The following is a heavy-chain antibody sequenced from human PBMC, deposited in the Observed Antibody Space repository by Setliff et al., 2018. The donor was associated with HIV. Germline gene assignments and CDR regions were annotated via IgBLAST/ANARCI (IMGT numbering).Heavy chain of an antibody. CDR2: IYYSGTT. Sequence: SETLSLTCSVSGGSINSDNYYWGWIRQAPGKGLEWIGSIYYSGTTYYNPSLRGRVTISVDTSKNQFSLKLASVTAADTAVYYCARQGTFYYGSGSLGYWGQGTLVTVSS. CDR1: GGSINSDNYY. J-gene: IGHJ4*02. CDR3: ARQGTFYYGSGSLGY. V-gene: IGHV4-39*01. D-gene: IGHD3-10*01.